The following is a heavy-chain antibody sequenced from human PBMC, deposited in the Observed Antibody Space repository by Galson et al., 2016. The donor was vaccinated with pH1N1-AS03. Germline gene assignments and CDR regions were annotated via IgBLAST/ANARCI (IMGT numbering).Heavy chain of an antibody. CDR2: LKSKTGGGTA. Sequence: SLRLSCAASGFTSSDAWMSWVRQAPGKGLEWVGRLKSKTGGGTADYAAPVKGRFTISRDDSKNTLYLQMNSLKTEDTAVYYCTTRSHYNYGMDVWGQGTTVTVSS. CDR1: GFTSSDAW. CDR3: TTRSHYNYGMDV. J-gene: IGHJ6*02. V-gene: IGHV3-15*01.